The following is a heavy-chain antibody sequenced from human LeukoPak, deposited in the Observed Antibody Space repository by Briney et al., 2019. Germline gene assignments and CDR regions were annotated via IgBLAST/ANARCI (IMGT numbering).Heavy chain of an antibody. CDR3: AREIDGSSDY. Sequence: GGSLRLSCAASGFTFSSYEMNWVRQAPGKGLEWVSYISSSGSTIYYADSVKGRFTISRDNAKNSLYLQMNSLRAEDTAVYYCAREIDGSSDYWGQGTLVTVSS. CDR1: GFTFSSYE. D-gene: IGHD3-10*01. J-gene: IGHJ4*02. V-gene: IGHV3-48*03. CDR2: ISSSGSTI.